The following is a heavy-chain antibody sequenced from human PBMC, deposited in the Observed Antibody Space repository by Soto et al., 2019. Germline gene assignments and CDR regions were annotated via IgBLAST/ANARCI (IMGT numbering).Heavy chain of an antibody. CDR3: ARVVYYYDSSGTYYYYGMDV. Sequence: SETLSLTCTVSGGSISSGDYYWSWIRQPPGKGLEWIGYIYYSGSTYYNPSLKSRVTISVDTSKNQFSLKLSSVTAADTAVYYCARVVYYYDSSGTYYYYGMDVWGQGTTVTVSS. D-gene: IGHD3-22*01. CDR2: IYYSGST. V-gene: IGHV4-30-4*01. J-gene: IGHJ6*02. CDR1: GGSISSGDYY.